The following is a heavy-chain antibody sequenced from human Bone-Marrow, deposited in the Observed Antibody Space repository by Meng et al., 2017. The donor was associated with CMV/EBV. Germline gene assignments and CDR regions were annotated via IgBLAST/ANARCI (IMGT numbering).Heavy chain of an antibody. D-gene: IGHD3-10*01. Sequence: SCTVSGGSISSYYWSWIRQPPGKGLEWIGYIYYSGSTNYNPSLKSRVTISVDTSKNQFSLKLSSVTAADTAVYYCARSRLWFGELLPLGYWGQGTLVTVSS. V-gene: IGHV4-59*01. J-gene: IGHJ4*02. CDR1: GGSISSYY. CDR2: IYYSGST. CDR3: ARSRLWFGELLPLGY.